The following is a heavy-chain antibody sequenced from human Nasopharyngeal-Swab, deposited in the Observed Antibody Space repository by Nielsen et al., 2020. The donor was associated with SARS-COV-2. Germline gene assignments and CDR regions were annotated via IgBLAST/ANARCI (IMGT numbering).Heavy chain of an antibody. CDR2: INSDGSST. D-gene: IGHD4-11*01. J-gene: IGHJ4*02. CDR1: GFTFSSYW. V-gene: IGHV3-74*01. CDR3: ARSPTDYSNYAFDY. Sequence: GESLKISCAASGFTFSSYWMHWVRQAPGKGLVWVSRINSDGSSTSYADSGKGRFTISRDNAKNTLYLQMNSLRAEDTAVYYCARSPTDYSNYAFDYWGQGTLVTVSS.